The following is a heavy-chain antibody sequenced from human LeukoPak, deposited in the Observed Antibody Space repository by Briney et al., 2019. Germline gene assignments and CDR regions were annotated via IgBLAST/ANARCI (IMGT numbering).Heavy chain of an antibody. D-gene: IGHD3-22*01. CDR2: ISGSGGST. J-gene: IGHJ4*02. CDR3: AKAIVVVITPPYFDY. CDR1: GFTFSSYA. Sequence: QAGGSLRLSCAASGFTFSSYAMSWVRQAPGKGLEWVSAISGSGGSTYYADSVKGRFTISRDNSKNTLYLQMNSLRAEDTAVYYCAKAIVVVITPPYFDYWGQGTLVTVSS. V-gene: IGHV3-23*01.